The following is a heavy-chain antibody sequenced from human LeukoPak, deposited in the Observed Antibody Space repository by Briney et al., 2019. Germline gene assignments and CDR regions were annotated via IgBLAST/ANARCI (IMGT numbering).Heavy chain of an antibody. CDR3: AKDWSYQGNYYYMDV. V-gene: IGHV3-21*01. Sequence: GGSLRLSCAASGFTFSSYSMNWVRQAPGKGLERVSSISSSSSYIYYADSVKGRFTISRDNAKNSLYPQMNSLRAEDTAVYYCAKDWSYQGNYYYMDVWGKGTTVTISS. J-gene: IGHJ6*03. D-gene: IGHD1-26*01. CDR1: GFTFSSYS. CDR2: ISSSSSYI.